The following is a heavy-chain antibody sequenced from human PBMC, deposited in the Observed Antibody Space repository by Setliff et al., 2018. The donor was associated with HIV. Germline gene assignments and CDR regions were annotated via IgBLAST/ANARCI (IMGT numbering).Heavy chain of an antibody. V-gene: IGHV4-4*07. CDR2: IYYTGST. CDR1: GNSFSGYH. Sequence: SETLSLTCNYSGNSFSGYHWNWIRQPAGKGLEWLGRIYYTGSTEYNPSLKSRLTMSMDTSKDQFSLRLVSLTTADTAVYYCARSIYGSGTYRLDVWGPGTLVTVSS. J-gene: IGHJ4*02. CDR3: ARSIYGSGTYRLDV. D-gene: IGHD3-10*01.